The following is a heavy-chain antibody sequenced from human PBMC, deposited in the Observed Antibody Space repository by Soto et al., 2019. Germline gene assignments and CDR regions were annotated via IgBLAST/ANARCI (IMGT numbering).Heavy chain of an antibody. D-gene: IGHD2-15*01. Sequence: SETLSLTCTISGGSISSGGYYWSWIRQHPGKGLERIGYIYYSGSTYYNPSLKSRVTISVDTSKNQFSLKLSSVTAADTAVYYCASLYCSGGSCYSPNSWFDPWGQGTLVTVSS. CDR2: IYYSGST. J-gene: IGHJ5*02. CDR3: ASLYCSGGSCYSPNSWFDP. V-gene: IGHV4-31*03. CDR1: GGSISSGGYY.